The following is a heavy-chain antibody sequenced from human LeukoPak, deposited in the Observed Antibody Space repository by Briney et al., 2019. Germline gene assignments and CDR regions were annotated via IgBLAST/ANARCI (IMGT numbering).Heavy chain of an antibody. CDR3: ARADFCSTTTTCPYYYYMDV. CDR1: GFTFRSYE. V-gene: IGHV3-48*03. Sequence: GGSLRLXCEASGFTFRSYEMNWVRQAPGKGLEWVSYISSTGISIYYTDSVKGRFTISRDNAKNSLYLQMNSLRAEDTAVYYCARADFCSTTTTCPYYYYMDVWGKGTTVTVS. D-gene: IGHD2/OR15-2a*01. J-gene: IGHJ6*03. CDR2: ISSTGISI.